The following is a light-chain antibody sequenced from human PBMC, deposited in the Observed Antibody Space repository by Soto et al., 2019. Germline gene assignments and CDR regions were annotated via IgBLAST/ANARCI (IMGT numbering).Light chain of an antibody. J-gene: IGKJ1*01. V-gene: IGKV3-11*01. Sequence: IGVTQSPATLSLSPGERATLSCRASQSVSSNLAWYRQKPGQAPRLLIYDSSNRAAGIPARFSGSGSGTDFTLTVSSLEPEDFVVYYCQQRSDWLWTFGQGTKVDIK. CDR3: QQRSDWLWT. CDR2: DSS. CDR1: QSVSSN.